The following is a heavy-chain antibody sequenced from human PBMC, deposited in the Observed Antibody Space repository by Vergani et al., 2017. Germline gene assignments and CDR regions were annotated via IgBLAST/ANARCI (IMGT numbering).Heavy chain of an antibody. CDR3: ARVQYSGSYYIDY. V-gene: IGHV3-66*01. Sequence: EVQLVESGGGFVQPGGSLRLSCAASGFTVSSNYMSWVRQAPGKGLEWVSVIYSGGSTYYTDSVKGRFTISRDNSKNTLYLQMNSLRAEDTAVYYCARVQYSGSYYIDYWGQGTLVTVSS. CDR1: GFTVSSNY. CDR2: IYSGGST. D-gene: IGHD1-26*01. J-gene: IGHJ4*02.